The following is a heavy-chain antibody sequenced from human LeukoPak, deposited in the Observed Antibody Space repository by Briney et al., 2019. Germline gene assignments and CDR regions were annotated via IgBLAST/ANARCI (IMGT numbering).Heavy chain of an antibody. V-gene: IGHV4-39*01. Sequence: SETLSLTCTASGGSISSSSYYWGWIRQPPGKGLEWIGSIYYSGSTYYHPSLKSRVTISVDTSKNQFSLKLSSVTAADTAVYYCARQGDHDYGDYDYGYWGQGTLVTVSS. J-gene: IGHJ4*02. CDR1: GGSISSSSYY. D-gene: IGHD4-17*01. CDR2: IYYSGST. CDR3: ARQGDHDYGDYDYGY.